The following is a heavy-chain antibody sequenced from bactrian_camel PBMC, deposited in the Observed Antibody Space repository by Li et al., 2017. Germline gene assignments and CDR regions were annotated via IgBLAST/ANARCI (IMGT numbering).Heavy chain of an antibody. CDR2: IDSEGRT. J-gene: IGHJ7*01. CDR1: GHTYGLYC. Sequence: HVQLVESGGGSVQTGGSLRLSCTSSGHTYGLYCLGWFRQIPGKEREGLASIDSEGRTTSADSVKGRFSISQESASNTLYLQMNSLQPEDSAMYYCAAGGWVCELSKIVPAMYDNDYWGKGTQVTVS. D-gene: IGHD3*01. V-gene: IGHV3S55*01.